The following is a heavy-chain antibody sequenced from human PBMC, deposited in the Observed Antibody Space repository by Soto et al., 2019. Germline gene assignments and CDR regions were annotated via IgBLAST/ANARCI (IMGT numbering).Heavy chain of an antibody. CDR3: ARQSRDCSGGSCYPYYFDY. V-gene: IGHV5-10-1*01. CDR2: IAPSDSYT. Sequence: PGESLKISCKGSGYSFTSYWISWVRQMPGKGLEWMGRIAPSDSYTNYSPSFQGHVTISADKSISTAYLQWSSLKASDTAMYYCARQSRDCSGGSCYPYYFDYWGQGTLVTVSS. CDR1: GYSFTSYW. J-gene: IGHJ4*02. D-gene: IGHD2-15*01.